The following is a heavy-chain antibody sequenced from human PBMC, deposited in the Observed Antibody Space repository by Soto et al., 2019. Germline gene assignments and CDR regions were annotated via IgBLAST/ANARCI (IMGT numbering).Heavy chain of an antibody. CDR1: GFTFGGSW. J-gene: IGHJ4*02. V-gene: IGHV3-7*01. Sequence: EVQLVESGGGLVQPGGCLRLSCATSGFTFGGSWMNWVRQAPGKGLEWVANIKQDGSETYYVDSVKGRFTISRDNSKNSLFLQMNSLRGEDTAVYYCVRDRGYCNAGAWYTVLDYWGQGTLVTVSS. D-gene: IGHD2-8*02. CDR2: IKQDGSET. CDR3: VRDRGYCNAGAWYTVLDY.